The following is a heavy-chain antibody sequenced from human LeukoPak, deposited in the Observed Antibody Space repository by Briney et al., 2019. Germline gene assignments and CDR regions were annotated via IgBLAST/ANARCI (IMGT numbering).Heavy chain of an antibody. V-gene: IGHV3-23*01. CDR3: ANSYGDYVLNWFDP. Sequence: GGSLRLSCAASGFSFSSYAMSWVRQAPGQGLEWVSAISGSGGSRYYADSVKGRFTISRDNSKNTLYLQMNSLRAEDTSLYYSANSYGDYVLNWFDPWGQGTLVTVSS. J-gene: IGHJ5*02. CDR1: GFSFSSYA. D-gene: IGHD4-17*01. CDR2: ISGSGGSR.